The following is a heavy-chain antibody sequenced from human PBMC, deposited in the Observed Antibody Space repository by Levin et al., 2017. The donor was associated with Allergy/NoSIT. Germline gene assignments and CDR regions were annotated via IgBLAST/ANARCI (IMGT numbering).Heavy chain of an antibody. CDR1: GFSLSTSGMR. D-gene: IGHD1-20*01. CDR2: IDWDDDK. J-gene: IGHJ5*02. V-gene: IGHV2-70*04. Sequence: QTLSLTCTFSGFSLSTSGMRVSWIRQPPGKALEWLARIDWDDDKFYSTSLKTRLTISKDTSKNQVVLTMTNMDPVDTATYYCARTRYNWNDGCWFDPWGQGTLVTVSS. CDR3: ARTRYNWNDGCWFDP.